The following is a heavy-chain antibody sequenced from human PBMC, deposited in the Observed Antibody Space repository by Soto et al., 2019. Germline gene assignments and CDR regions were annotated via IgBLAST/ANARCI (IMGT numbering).Heavy chain of an antibody. V-gene: IGHV1-46*03. J-gene: IGHJ4*02. CDR3: ARGVGYSDSSGYPFDY. Sequence: VQLVQSGAEVKRPGASGKISCKASGDTLSTYYMHWARQAPVQGLEWMGIINPRSGKTNYPQKFQGRVTMTRDTSTTTVYMELSTLRSEATAMYYCARGVGYSDSSGYPFDYWGQGTLVTVSS. CDR2: INPRSGKT. D-gene: IGHD3-22*01. CDR1: GDTLSTYY.